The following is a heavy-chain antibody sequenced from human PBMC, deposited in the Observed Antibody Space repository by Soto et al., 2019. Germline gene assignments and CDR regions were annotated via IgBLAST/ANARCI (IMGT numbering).Heavy chain of an antibody. CDR1: GFTFSSYA. CDR2: ISYDGSNK. D-gene: IGHD2-2*01. V-gene: IGHV3-30-3*01. Sequence: PGGSLRLSCAASGFTFSSYAMHWVRQAPGKGLEWVAVISYDGSNKYYADSVKGRFTISRDNSKNTLYLQMNSLRAEDTAVYYCARDRYCISTSCYPYYYYGMDVWGQGTTVTVSS. J-gene: IGHJ6*02. CDR3: ARDRYCISTSCYPYYYYGMDV.